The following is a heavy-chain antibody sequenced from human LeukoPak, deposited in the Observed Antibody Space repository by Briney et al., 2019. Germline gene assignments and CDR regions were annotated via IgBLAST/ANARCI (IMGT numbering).Heavy chain of an antibody. CDR1: GFTFRNAG. J-gene: IGHJ4*02. CDR2: IKSKTDSGTT. V-gene: IGHV3-15*01. CDR3: ATEYYGAYNY. Sequence: GGSLRLSCAASGFTFRNAGMSWVRQAPGRGLEWVGRIKSKTDSGTTDYVAPVRGRFTISRDDSKDTLYLQMDSLKTEDIAVYYCATEYYGAYNYWGQGSLVTVSS. D-gene: IGHD4-17*01.